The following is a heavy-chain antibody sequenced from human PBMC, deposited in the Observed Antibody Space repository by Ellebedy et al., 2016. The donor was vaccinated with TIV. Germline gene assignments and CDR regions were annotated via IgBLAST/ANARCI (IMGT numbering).Heavy chain of an antibody. Sequence: AASVQVSCKASGYTFTGYYMHWVRQAPGQGLEWMGWINPNSGGTNYAQKFQGWVIMTRDTSISTAYMELSRLRSDDTAVYYCARVGVGLGRGLRGAFDIWGQGTMVTVSS. CDR1: GYTFTGYY. CDR2: INPNSGGT. CDR3: ARVGVGLGRGLRGAFDI. V-gene: IGHV1-2*04. D-gene: IGHD3-16*01. J-gene: IGHJ3*02.